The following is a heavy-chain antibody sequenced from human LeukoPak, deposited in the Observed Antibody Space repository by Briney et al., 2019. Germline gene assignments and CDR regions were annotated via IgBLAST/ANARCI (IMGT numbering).Heavy chain of an antibody. D-gene: IGHD1-7*01. CDR1: GFTFSSYW. CDR3: ARDSDWNYGVYYFDY. Sequence: GGSLRLSCAASGFTFSSYWMSWVRQAPGKGLEWVANIKQDGSEKYYVDSVKGRFTISRDNAKNSLYLQMNSLRAEDTAVYYCARDSDWNYGVYYFDYWGQGTLVTVSS. CDR2: IKQDGSEK. J-gene: IGHJ4*02. V-gene: IGHV3-7*01.